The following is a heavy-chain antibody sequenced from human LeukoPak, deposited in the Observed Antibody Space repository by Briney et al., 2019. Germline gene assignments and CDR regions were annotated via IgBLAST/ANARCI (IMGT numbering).Heavy chain of an antibody. CDR2: ISSVSTYI. Sequence: GGSLRLSCAASGFTFSRYWMHWVRQAPGQGLEWVSTISSVSTYIYYADSVKGRFTISRDNAKNSLHLQMTSLRAEDTAVYFCAREGGTRDFYYYMDVWGKGTTVTVSS. V-gene: IGHV3-21*01. J-gene: IGHJ6*03. CDR1: GFTFSRYW. CDR3: AREGGTRDFYYYMDV. D-gene: IGHD2-2*01.